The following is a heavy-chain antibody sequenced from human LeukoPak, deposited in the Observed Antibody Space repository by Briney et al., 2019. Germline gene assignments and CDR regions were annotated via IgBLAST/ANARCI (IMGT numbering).Heavy chain of an antibody. CDR2: INTNTGNP. D-gene: IGHD1-1*01. Sequence: ASVKVSCKASGYTFTSYAMNWVRQAPGQGLEWMGWINTNTGNPTYAQGFTGRFVFSLDTSVSTAYLQISSLKAEDTAVYYCARGLRAGNAYYYYYMDVWGKGTTVTVSS. J-gene: IGHJ6*03. V-gene: IGHV7-4-1*02. CDR3: ARGLRAGNAYYYYYMDV. CDR1: GYTFTSYA.